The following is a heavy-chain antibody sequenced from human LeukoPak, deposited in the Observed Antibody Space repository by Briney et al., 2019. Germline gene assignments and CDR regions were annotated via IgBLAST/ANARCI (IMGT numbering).Heavy chain of an antibody. CDR1: GYIFTGYY. V-gene: IGHV1-2*02. D-gene: IGHD3-16*01. CDR2: INPNGGAT. J-gene: IGHJ4*02. Sequence: ASVKVSCKAAGYIFTGYYLFWVRQAPGQGLEWMGWINPNGGATMYAQKFHGRVSLTCDTSIRTTYMELSSLTSDDTAVYYCARDERYSDADHHYPDLGYWGQGTLVTVSS. CDR3: ARDERYSDADHHYPDLGY.